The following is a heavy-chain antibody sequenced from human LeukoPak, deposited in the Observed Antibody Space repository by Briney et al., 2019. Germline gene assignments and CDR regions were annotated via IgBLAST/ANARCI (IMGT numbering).Heavy chain of an antibody. V-gene: IGHV3-7*01. Sequence: TGGSLRLSCAASGFTFSSYWMSWVRKAPGKAVEWVSNIKQDGSEKYYVDSVKGRFTISRDNSKNTLYLQMNSLRTEDTAVYYCAKGHLGGGYCSTTSCYFDYWGQGTLVTVSS. D-gene: IGHD2-2*01. J-gene: IGHJ4*02. CDR1: GFTFSSYW. CDR2: IKQDGSEK. CDR3: AKGHLGGGYCSTTSCYFDY.